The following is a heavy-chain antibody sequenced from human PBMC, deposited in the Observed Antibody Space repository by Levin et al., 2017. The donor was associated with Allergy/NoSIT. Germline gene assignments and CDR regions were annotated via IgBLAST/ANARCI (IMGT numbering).Heavy chain of an antibody. D-gene: IGHD2-15*01. V-gene: IGHV4-39*01. CDR1: GGSISSSSYY. CDR2: IYYSGST. Sequence: KSSETLSLTCTVSGGSISSSSYYWGWIRQPPGKGLEWIGSIYYSGSTYYNPSLKSRVTISVDTSKNQFSLKLSSVTAADTAVYYCASHIVVVVSGGDDAFDIWGQGTMVTVSS. CDR3: ASHIVVVVSGGDDAFDI. J-gene: IGHJ3*02.